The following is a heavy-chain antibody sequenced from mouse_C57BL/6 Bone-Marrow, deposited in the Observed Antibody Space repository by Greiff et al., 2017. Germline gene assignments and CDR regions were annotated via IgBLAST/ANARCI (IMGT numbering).Heavy chain of an antibody. CDR1: GYTFTSYW. CDR2: IDPSDSYT. V-gene: IGHV1-50*01. J-gene: IGHJ1*03. D-gene: IGHD4-1*01. CDR3: ASRLLNCNWYFDV. Sequence: VQLQQPGAELVKPGASVKLSCKASGYTFTSYWMQWVKQRPGQGLEWIGEIDPSDSYTNYNQKFKGKATLTVDTSSSTAYMQLSSLTSEDSAVYYCASRLLNCNWYFDVWGTGTTVTVSS.